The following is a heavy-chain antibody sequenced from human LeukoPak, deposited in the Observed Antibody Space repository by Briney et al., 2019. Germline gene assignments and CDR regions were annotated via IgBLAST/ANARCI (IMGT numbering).Heavy chain of an antibody. V-gene: IGHV3-23*01. J-gene: IGHJ5*02. CDR1: GFTFSAYA. CDR2: ITGSGVNT. CDR3: AKSPLVGATNH. D-gene: IGHD1-26*01. Sequence: GGSLRLSCAASGFTFSAYAMSWVRQAPGKGLEWFSTITGSGVNTYYADSVKGRFTISRDNSQNTLYLQMNGLRAEDTAVYFCAKSPLVGATNHWGQGTLVTVSS.